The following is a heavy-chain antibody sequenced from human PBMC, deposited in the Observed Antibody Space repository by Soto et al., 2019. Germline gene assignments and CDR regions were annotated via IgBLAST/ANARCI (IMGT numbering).Heavy chain of an antibody. V-gene: IGHV1-18*01. CDR2: ISAYNGNT. CDR3: ARDRLITMVRGVIIKDY. J-gene: IGHJ4*02. Sequence: QVQLVQSGAEVKKPGASVKVSCKASGYTFTSYGISWVRQAPGQGLEWMGWISAYNGNTNYAQKLQGRVTRTTDTSTSTAYMELRSLRSDDTAVYYCARDRLITMVRGVIIKDYWGQGTLVTVSS. CDR1: GYTFTSYG. D-gene: IGHD3-10*01.